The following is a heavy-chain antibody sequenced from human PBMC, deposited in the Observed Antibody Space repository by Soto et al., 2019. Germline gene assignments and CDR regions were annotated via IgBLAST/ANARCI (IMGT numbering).Heavy chain of an antibody. Sequence: QVQVQQWGAGLWKPSETLSLTCGVYVGSSRGYDWTWIRQTPGKGLEWIGEINHSGTTKYNPSLKSRVTISVDSSKNQFSLKLTSVTAADAAVYCCAVFYAIGDYWGQGTEVTVSS. V-gene: IGHV4-34*01. CDR2: INHSGTT. J-gene: IGHJ4*02. CDR1: VGSSRGYD. CDR3: AVFYAIGDY. D-gene: IGHD2-8*01.